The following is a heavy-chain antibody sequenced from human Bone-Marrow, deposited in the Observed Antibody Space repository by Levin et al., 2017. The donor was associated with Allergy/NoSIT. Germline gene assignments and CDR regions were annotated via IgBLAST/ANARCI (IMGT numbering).Heavy chain of an antibody. Sequence: PSETLSLTCTVSGGSISSSGSHRWSWIRQPAGKGLEWIGRIFASGGTNYNPSLKSRVTMSVDASKNQFSLELSSVTAADTAVYYCARGETATTTAPGYWGQGTLVTVSS. V-gene: IGHV4-61*02. CDR3: ARGETATTTAPGY. CDR1: GGSISSSGSHR. D-gene: IGHD1-1*01. J-gene: IGHJ4*02. CDR2: IFASGGT.